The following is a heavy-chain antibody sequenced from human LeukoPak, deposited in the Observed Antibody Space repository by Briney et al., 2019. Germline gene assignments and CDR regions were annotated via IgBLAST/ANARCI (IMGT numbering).Heavy chain of an antibody. CDR3: ARAPADDYVWGSYRSCFYY. CDR2: INHSGST. V-gene: IGHV4-34*01. CDR1: GGSFSGYY. Sequence: SDTLSLTCAVYGGSFSGYYWSWIRQPPGKGLEWIGEINHSGSTNYNPSLKIRVTISVDTSKNQFSLKPNSVTAADTAVYYCARAPADDYVWGSYRSCFYYWGQGTLVTVSS. D-gene: IGHD3-16*02. J-gene: IGHJ4*02.